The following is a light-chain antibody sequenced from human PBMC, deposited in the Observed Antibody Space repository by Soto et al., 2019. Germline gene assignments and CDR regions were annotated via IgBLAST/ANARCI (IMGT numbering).Light chain of an antibody. CDR3: GQYGSSPRT. CDR1: QTVGVR. J-gene: IGKJ1*01. V-gene: IGKV3-20*01. CDR2: GAS. Sequence: VMTQSPATLSVSPGDRATVSCRPSQTVGVRLAWYQQKPGQAPRLLIYGASSRATGIPDRFSGSGSGTDFTLTISRLEPEDFAVYYCGQYGSSPRTFGQGTKVDIK.